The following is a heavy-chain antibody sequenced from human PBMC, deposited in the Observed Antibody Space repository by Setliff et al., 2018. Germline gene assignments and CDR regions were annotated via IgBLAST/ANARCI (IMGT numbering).Heavy chain of an antibody. V-gene: IGHV3-21*01. CDR3: ARQATDY. CDR1: GFTFSSYW. J-gene: IGHJ4*02. Sequence: GGSLRLSCAASGFTFSSYWMSWVRQAPGKGLEWVSCISGSSSYIYYADSVKGRFTISRDNAKNSLYLQMNSLRAEDTALYYCARQATDYWGQETLVTVSS. CDR2: ISGSSSYI.